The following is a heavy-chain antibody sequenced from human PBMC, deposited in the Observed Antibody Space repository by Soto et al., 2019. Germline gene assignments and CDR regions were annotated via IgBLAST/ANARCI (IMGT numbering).Heavy chain of an antibody. Sequence: ASVKVSCKASGYTFTSYGISWVRQAPGQGLEWMGWISAYNGNTNYAQKLQGRVTMTTDTSTSTAYMELRSLRSVDTAVYYCARGRGIAVAGTSRGRSWFDPWGQGTLVTVSS. CDR1: GYTFTSYG. CDR3: ARGRGIAVAGTSRGRSWFDP. V-gene: IGHV1-18*04. J-gene: IGHJ5*02. CDR2: ISAYNGNT. D-gene: IGHD6-19*01.